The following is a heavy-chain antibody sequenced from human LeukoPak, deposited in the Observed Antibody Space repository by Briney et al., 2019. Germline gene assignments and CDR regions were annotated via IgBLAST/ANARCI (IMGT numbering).Heavy chain of an antibody. CDR2: IYYSGST. Sequence: PSETLSLTCTVSGGSISSYYWSWIRQPPGKGLEWIGYIYYSGSTNYNPSLKSRVTISVDTSKNQFSLKLSSVTAADTAVYYCARHKRDYSNYHFYYWGQGTLVTVSS. V-gene: IGHV4-59*08. CDR3: ARHKRDYSNYHFYY. J-gene: IGHJ4*02. D-gene: IGHD4-11*01. CDR1: GGSISSYY.